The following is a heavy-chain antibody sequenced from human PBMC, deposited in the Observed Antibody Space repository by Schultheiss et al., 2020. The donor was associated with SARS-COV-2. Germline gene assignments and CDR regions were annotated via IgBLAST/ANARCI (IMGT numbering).Heavy chain of an antibody. J-gene: IGHJ6*02. D-gene: IGHD2-2*01. CDR2: IDHSGST. Sequence: SETLSLTCTVSGGSISSADYYWSWIRQPPGKGLEWIGYIDHSGSTNYNPSLKTRITISVDTSKNQFSLKLRYVTAADTAVYYCARGDMVVPAATISGVDYYYDYGMDVWSQGTTVTVSS. V-gene: IGHV4-30-4*01. CDR1: GGSISSADYY. CDR3: ARGDMVVPAATISGVDYYYDYGMDV.